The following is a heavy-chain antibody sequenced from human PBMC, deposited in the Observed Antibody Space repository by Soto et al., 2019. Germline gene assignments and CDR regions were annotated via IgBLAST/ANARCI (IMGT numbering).Heavy chain of an antibody. CDR1: GGSISSYY. V-gene: IGHV4-59*01. CDR2: IYYSGST. Sequence: SETLSLTCTVSGGSISSYYWSWIRQPPGKGLEWIGYIYYSGSTNYNPSLKSRVTISVDTSKNQFSLKLSSVTAADTAVYYCARLAKGRAEAQYSSGWYWFDSWGKGSRSTFAS. J-gene: IGHJ5*01. D-gene: IGHD6-19*01. CDR3: ARLAKGRAEAQYSSGWYWFDS.